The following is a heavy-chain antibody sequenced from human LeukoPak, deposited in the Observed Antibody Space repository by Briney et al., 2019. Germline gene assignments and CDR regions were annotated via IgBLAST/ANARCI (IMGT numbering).Heavy chain of an antibody. CDR3: AKEPRGVATIADY. D-gene: IGHD5-12*01. J-gene: IGHJ4*02. CDR1: GFTVSSNH. V-gene: IGHV3-23*01. Sequence: GGSLRLSCAASGFTVSSNHMSWVRQAPGKGLEWVSAISGSGGSTYYADSVKGRFTISRDNSKNTLYLQMNSLRAEDTAVYYCAKEPRGVATIADYWGQGTLVTVSS. CDR2: ISGSGGST.